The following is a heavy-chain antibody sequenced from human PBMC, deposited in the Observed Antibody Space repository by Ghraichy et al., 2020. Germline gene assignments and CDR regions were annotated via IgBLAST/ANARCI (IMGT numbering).Heavy chain of an antibody. CDR3: ASRLGVADARESGY. CDR1: EFSVRDNY. Sequence: GESLNISCEASEFSVRDNYMSWVRLAPGKGLEWISVIYRNHNTYYANSVRGRFTVSRDDSKNTVYLQMNSLRAEDTAMYYCASRLGVADARESGYWGQGTLVTVSS. D-gene: IGHD6-19*01. CDR2: IYRNHNT. J-gene: IGHJ4*02. V-gene: IGHV3-53*01.